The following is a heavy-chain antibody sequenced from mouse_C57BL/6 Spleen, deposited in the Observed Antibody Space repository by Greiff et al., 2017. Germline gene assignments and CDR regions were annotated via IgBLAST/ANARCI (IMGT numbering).Heavy chain of an antibody. D-gene: IGHD1-1*01. CDR2: INPYNGGT. CDR3: AKNYGSSHGAMDY. V-gene: IGHV1-19*01. J-gene: IGHJ4*01. CDR1: GYTFTDYY. Sequence: EVQLQQSGPVLVKPGASVKMSCKASGYTFTDYYMNWVKQSHGKSLEWIGVINPYNGGTSYNQKFKGKATLTVDKSSSTAYMELNSLTSEDSAVYYCAKNYGSSHGAMDYWGQGTSVTVSS.